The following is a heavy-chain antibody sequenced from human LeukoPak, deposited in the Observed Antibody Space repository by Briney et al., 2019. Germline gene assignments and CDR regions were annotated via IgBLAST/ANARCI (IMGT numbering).Heavy chain of an antibody. Sequence: AGGSLRLSCAASGFTFSSYEMIWVRQAPGKGLEWVSYISSSDGTIYYADSVRGRFTTSRDNAKNTLYLQMNSLRAEDTAVYYCARVVDTHFDYWGQGTLVTVSS. CDR2: ISSSDGTI. CDR1: GFTFSSYE. D-gene: IGHD5-18*01. J-gene: IGHJ4*02. CDR3: ARVVDTHFDY. V-gene: IGHV3-48*03.